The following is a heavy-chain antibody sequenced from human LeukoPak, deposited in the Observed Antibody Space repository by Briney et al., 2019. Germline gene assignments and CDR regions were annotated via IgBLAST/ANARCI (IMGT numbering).Heavy chain of an antibody. CDR3: ARAPSEIGGYYPEYFRH. D-gene: IGHD3-22*01. CDR2: IKSDGKT. V-gene: IGHV3-74*01. Sequence: PGGSLRLSCAASGFTFSSYWMHWVRQAPGKGLVWVSRIKSDGKTNYADCVKGRFTISRDNAKNTVSLQMNSLRAEDTGVYYCARAPSEIGGYYPEYFRHWGQGTLVTVSS. J-gene: IGHJ1*01. CDR1: GFTFSSYW.